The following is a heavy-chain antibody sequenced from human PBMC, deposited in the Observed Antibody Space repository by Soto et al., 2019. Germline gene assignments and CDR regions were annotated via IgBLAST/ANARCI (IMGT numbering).Heavy chain of an antibody. Sequence: QVQLPESGPGLVKPSETLSLICTVSGGSISSYYWSWIRQPPGKGLEWIGDIYYSGSTNYNPSLKTRGTISIDPSKYQFALKLGSVTVADRAGYYCARRGYYYGSGSIFPYYYYYYTDVWGKGTTVTVSS. CDR3: ARRGYYYGSGSIFPYYYYYYTDV. J-gene: IGHJ6*03. CDR2: IYYSGST. CDR1: GGSISSYY. V-gene: IGHV4-59*01. D-gene: IGHD3-10*01.